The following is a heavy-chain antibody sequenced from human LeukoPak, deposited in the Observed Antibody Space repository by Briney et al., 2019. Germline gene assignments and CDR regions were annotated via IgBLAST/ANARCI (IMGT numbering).Heavy chain of an antibody. CDR3: ATSDDSSGSD. D-gene: IGHD3-22*01. CDR2: INLDGSVR. CDR1: GFTFSGYW. V-gene: IGHV3-7*01. Sequence: GGSLRLSCAASGFTFSGYWMSWVRQAPGKGLEWVANINLDGSVRHYVDSTRGRFTISRDNAKNSLYLQMNSLRAEDTALYYCATSDDSSGSDWGQGTLVTVSS. J-gene: IGHJ4*02.